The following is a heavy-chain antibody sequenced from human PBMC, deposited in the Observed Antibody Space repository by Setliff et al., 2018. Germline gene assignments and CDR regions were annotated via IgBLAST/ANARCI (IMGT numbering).Heavy chain of an antibody. D-gene: IGHD3-10*01. V-gene: IGHV1-69*13. Sequence: SVKVSCKASGGTFSSYVISWVREAPGQGLEWMGGIITMFGTNYAQKFQGRVTITADESTSTAYMELSSLGSEDTAVYYCAGGQPLVRKYYYYMDVWGKGTTVTVSS. CDR2: IITMFGT. J-gene: IGHJ6*03. CDR1: GGTFSSYV. CDR3: AGGQPLVRKYYYYMDV.